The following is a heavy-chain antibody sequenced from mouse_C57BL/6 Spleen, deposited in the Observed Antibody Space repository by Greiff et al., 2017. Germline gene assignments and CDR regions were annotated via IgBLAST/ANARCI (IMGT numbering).Heavy chain of an antibody. CDR1: GFTFSSYA. CDR3: ARGGHYYGSSYDGYYAMDD. J-gene: IGHJ4*01. Sequence: EVMLVESGGGLVKPGGSLKLSCAASGFTFSSYAMSWVRQTPEQRLEWVATISDGGSYTYYPDNVKGRFTISRDNAKNTLYLQMSHLKSEDTAMXYCARGGHYYGSSYDGYYAMDDWGQGTTVTVSS. D-gene: IGHD1-1*01. CDR2: ISDGGSYT. V-gene: IGHV5-4*03.